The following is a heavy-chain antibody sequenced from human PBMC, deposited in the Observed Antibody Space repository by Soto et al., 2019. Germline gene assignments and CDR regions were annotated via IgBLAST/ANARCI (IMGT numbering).Heavy chain of an antibody. Sequence: SETLSLTCTVSGGSISSYYWSWIRQPPGKVLEWIGYIYYSGSTNYNPSLKSRVTISVDTSKNQFSPKLSSVTAADTAVYYCARVGGCLGSTSCYHPNLFDPWGQGTLVTVSS. CDR3: ARVGGCLGSTSCYHPNLFDP. CDR1: GGSISSYY. CDR2: IYYSGST. V-gene: IGHV4-59*01. J-gene: IGHJ5*02. D-gene: IGHD2-2*01.